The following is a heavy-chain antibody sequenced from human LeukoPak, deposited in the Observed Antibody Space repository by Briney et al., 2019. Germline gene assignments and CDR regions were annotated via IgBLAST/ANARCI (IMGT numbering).Heavy chain of an antibody. J-gene: IGHJ4*02. CDR2: IDTSGTTI. CDR3: ARDSAGAFDY. Sequence: GGSLRLSCAASGFKFRDYHMSWIRQAPGKGLQWVSSIDTSGTTIYYADSVRGRFAISRDSAKNSLYLQMNSLRAEDTAIYYCARDSAGAFDYWGQGTLVTVSS. D-gene: IGHD1-1*01. V-gene: IGHV3-11*04. CDR1: GFKFRDYH.